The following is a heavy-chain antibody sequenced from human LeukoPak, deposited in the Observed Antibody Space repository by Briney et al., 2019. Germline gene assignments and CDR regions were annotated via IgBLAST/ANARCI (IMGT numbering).Heavy chain of an antibody. D-gene: IGHD2-15*01. CDR1: GYTFTGYY. V-gene: IGHV1-2*02. CDR3: ASGREYCSGGSCYSSDDAFDI. Sequence: ALVKVSCKASGYTFTGYYMHWVRQAPGQGLEWMGWINPNSGGTNYAQKFQGRVTMTRDTSISTAYMELSRLRSDDTAVYYCASGREYCSGGSCYSSDDAFDIWGQGTMVTVSS. CDR2: INPNSGGT. J-gene: IGHJ3*02.